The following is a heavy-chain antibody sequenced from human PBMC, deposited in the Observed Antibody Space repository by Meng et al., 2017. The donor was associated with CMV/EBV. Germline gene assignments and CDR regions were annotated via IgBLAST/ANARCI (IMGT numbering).Heavy chain of an antibody. CDR2: ISGDGGHV. Sequence: GGSLRLSCAASGFTFSGLTFSGSWMSWVRQTPGKGLEWVADISGDGGHVLYVDSLKGRFTISRDNAQNSVYLQMNSLRAEDSAVYYCARDPLCGALDYWGQGTLVTAPQ. CDR1: GFTFSGLTFSGSW. CDR3: ARDPLCGALDY. D-gene: IGHD2-2*01. J-gene: IGHJ4*02. V-gene: IGHV3-7*01.